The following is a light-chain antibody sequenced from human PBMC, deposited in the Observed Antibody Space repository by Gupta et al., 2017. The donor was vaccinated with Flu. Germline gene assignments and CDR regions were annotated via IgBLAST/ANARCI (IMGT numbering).Light chain of an antibody. Sequence: SALTQPASVSGSPGQSITISCTGTSSDVGSYNLVSWYQQHPGKAPKLMIYEGSKRPSGVSNRFSGSKSGNTAALTISGSQAEDEADYYCCAYAGSSTYVFGTGTKVTVL. CDR2: EGS. CDR3: CAYAGSSTYV. CDR1: SSDVGSYNL. J-gene: IGLJ1*01. V-gene: IGLV2-23*01.